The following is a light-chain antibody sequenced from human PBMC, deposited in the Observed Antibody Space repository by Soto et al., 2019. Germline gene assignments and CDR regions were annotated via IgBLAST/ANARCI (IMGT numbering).Light chain of an antibody. J-gene: IGKJ2*01. Sequence: DVQMTQSPSSLSASVGDRVTITCRAIQDIGYRLGWYQQKPGKVPKRLIYEASSLQGGVPSRFSGAGSGTDFTLTISGLQPEDFATYYCLQHSDYPFTFGQGTKLDI. V-gene: IGKV1-17*01. CDR3: LQHSDYPFT. CDR2: EAS. CDR1: QDIGYR.